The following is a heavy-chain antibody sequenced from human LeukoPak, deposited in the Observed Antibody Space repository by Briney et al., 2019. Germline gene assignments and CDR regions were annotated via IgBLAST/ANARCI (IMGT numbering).Heavy chain of an antibody. CDR1: GGSIRSYY. D-gene: IGHD3-10*01. V-gene: IGHV4-59*08. CDR2: IYYSGST. J-gene: IGHJ4*02. CDR3: GRHISVVPGVIRPNDY. Sequence: SETLSLTCTVSGGSIRSYYWSWIRQPPGKGLEWIGYIYYSGSTSYNSSLKSRVTISLDTPKNQFSLRLTSVTAADTAVYYCGRHISVVPGVIRPNDYWGQGTLVTVSS.